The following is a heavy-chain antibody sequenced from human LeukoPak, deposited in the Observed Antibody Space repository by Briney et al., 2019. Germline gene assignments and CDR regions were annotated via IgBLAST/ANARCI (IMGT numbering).Heavy chain of an antibody. CDR2: ISAYNGNT. CDR1: GYTFTSYG. V-gene: IGHV1-18*01. D-gene: IGHD3-16*02. J-gene: IGHJ4*02. Sequence: GASVKVSCKASGYTFTSYGISWVRQAPGQGLEWMGWISAYNGNTSYAQKLQGRVTMTTDTSTSTAYMELRSLRSDDTAVYYCARGGYYDYVWGSYRHGYFDYWGQGTLVTVSS. CDR3: ARGGYYDYVWGSYRHGYFDY.